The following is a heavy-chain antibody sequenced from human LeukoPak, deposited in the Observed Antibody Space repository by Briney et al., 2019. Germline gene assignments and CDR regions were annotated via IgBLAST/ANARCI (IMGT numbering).Heavy chain of an antibody. D-gene: IGHD3-10*01. CDR3: ARVGWFGELGY. Sequence: GGSLRLSCAASGFTFSSYSMNWVRQAPGKGLEWVSYISSSSSTIYYADSVKGRFTISRDNAKNPLYLQMNSLRAEDTAVYYCARVGWFGELGYWGQGTLVTVSS. CDR2: ISSSSSTI. V-gene: IGHV3-48*01. CDR1: GFTFSSYS. J-gene: IGHJ4*02.